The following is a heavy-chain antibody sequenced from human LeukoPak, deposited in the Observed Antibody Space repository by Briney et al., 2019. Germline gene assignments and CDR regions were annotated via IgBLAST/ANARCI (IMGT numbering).Heavy chain of an antibody. CDR3: ARGWDYYGSGSLDY. CDR2: INHSGST. D-gene: IGHD3-10*01. Sequence: SETLSLTCAVYGGSFSGYYWSWIRQPPGKGLEWIGEINHSGSTNYNPSLKSRVTISVDTSKNQFSLKLSSVTAADTAVYYCARGWDYYGSGSLDYWGQGTLVTVSS. J-gene: IGHJ4*02. V-gene: IGHV4-34*01. CDR1: GGSFSGYY.